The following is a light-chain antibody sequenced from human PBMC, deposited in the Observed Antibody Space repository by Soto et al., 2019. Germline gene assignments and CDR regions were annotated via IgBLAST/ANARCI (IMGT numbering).Light chain of an antibody. Sequence: IVMTQSPATLSVSPGERATLSFRASQSISSSIAWYQQRPGQAPRLLIYGASTRATGIPARFSGSGSGTDFTLTISSLQSEDFAVYYCQQYNNWPPLTFGGGTKVDIK. J-gene: IGKJ4*01. V-gene: IGKV3-15*01. CDR2: GAS. CDR1: QSISSS. CDR3: QQYNNWPPLT.